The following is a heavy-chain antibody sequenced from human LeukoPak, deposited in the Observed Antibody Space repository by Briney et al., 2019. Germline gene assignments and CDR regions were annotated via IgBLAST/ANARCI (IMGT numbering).Heavy chain of an antibody. CDR2: MNQDGSEK. Sequence: PGGSLRLSCAASGFTFSDYYMSWVRQAPGKGLEWVANMNQDGSEKYYVDSVKGRFTISRDNAKNSLYLQMNNLRTEDTAVYYCARGGELLRPADYWGQGTLVTVSS. J-gene: IGHJ4*02. D-gene: IGHD1-26*01. CDR3: ARGGELLRPADY. V-gene: IGHV3-7*01. CDR1: GFTFSDYY.